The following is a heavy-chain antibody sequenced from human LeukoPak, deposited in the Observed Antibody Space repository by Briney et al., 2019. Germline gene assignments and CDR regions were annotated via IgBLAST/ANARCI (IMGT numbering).Heavy chain of an antibody. V-gene: IGHV1-46*01. J-gene: IGHJ4*02. CDR3: ARVKAEGGKWLAQFDY. CDR2: INPSGGST. CDR1: GYTFTSYY. D-gene: IGHD6-19*01. Sequence: ASVKVSCKASGYTFTSYYMHWVRQAPGQGLEWMGIINPSGGSTSYAQKFQGRVTMTRDTSTSTVYMELSSLRFEDTAVYYCARVKAEGGKWLAQFDYWGQGTLVTVSS.